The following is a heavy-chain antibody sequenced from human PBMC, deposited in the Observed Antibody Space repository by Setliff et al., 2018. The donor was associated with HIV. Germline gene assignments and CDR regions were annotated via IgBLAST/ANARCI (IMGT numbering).Heavy chain of an antibody. D-gene: IGHD3-22*01. V-gene: IGHV4-61*09. J-gene: IGHJ3*02. CDR3: ARILLYDSSAYFVNAFDI. Sequence: SETLSLTCTVSGGSISSGSNYWSWIRQPAGKGLEWIGHIYTSGSTNYNPSLKSRVTISVDTSKNQFYLKLSSVTAADTAVYYCARILLYDSSAYFVNAFDIWGQGTVVT. CDR1: GGSISSGSNY. CDR2: IYTSGST.